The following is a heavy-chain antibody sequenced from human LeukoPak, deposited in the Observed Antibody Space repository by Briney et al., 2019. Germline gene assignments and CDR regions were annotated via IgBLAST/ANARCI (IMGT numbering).Heavy chain of an antibody. V-gene: IGHV4-59*12. Sequence: PSETLSLTCTVSGGSISSYYWSWIRQPPGKGLEWIGYIYYSGSTNYNPSLKSRVTISVDTSKNQFSLKLSSVTAADTAVYYCARVGYSSGWYAWYFDLWGRGTLVTVSS. CDR3: ARVGYSSGWYAWYFDL. CDR2: IYYSGST. J-gene: IGHJ2*01. D-gene: IGHD6-19*01. CDR1: GGSISSYY.